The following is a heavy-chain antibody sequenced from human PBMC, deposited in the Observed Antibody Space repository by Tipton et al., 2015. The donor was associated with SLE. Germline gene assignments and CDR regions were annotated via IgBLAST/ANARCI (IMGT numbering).Heavy chain of an antibody. Sequence: TLSLTCTVSGGSISNYYWSWIRQSPGKGLEWIGYLSYGGSTNYNPSLKSRVTISVDTSKNQVSLKLSSVTAADTAVYYCARPDRGWGQGTLVTVSS. CDR1: GGSISNYY. D-gene: IGHD3-16*01. CDR2: LSYGGST. V-gene: IGHV4-59*08. CDR3: ARPDRG. J-gene: IGHJ4*02.